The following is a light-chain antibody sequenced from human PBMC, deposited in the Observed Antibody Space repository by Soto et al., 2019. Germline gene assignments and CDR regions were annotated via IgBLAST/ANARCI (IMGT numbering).Light chain of an antibody. J-gene: IGKJ1*01. CDR2: GAS. CDR3: QQYGRSKRWT. Sequence: EVVLTQFPGTLSLSPGGRATLSCRASRAITGTYLAWYQQKPGQAPRLLIHGASTRATGIPDRFSGGGTGTDFNLNISRVEPEDFAMYYCQQYGRSKRWTFGQGTKVEVK. CDR1: RAITGTY. V-gene: IGKV3-20*01.